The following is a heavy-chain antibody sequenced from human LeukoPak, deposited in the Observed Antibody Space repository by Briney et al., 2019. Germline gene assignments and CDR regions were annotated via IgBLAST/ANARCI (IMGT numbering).Heavy chain of an antibody. J-gene: IGHJ5*02. CDR2: TYYRSKWYN. V-gene: IGHV6-1*01. D-gene: IGHD3-10*01. CDR3: ARAYQGGSGSYRYNWFDP. Sequence: SQTLSLTCAISGDSVSSNSAAWNSIRQSPSRGLEWLGRTYYRSKWYNDYAVSVKSRITINPDTSKNQFSLQLNSVTPEDTAVYYCARAYQGGSGSYRYNWFDPWGQGTLVTVSS. CDR1: GDSVSSNSAA.